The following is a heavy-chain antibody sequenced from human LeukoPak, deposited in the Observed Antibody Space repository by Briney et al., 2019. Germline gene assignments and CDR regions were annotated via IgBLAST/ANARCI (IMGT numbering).Heavy chain of an antibody. V-gene: IGHV3-23*01. J-gene: IGHJ4*02. CDR3: AKSLVSSYSYYFDY. CDR2: ISGSGDNT. D-gene: IGHD6-6*01. Sequence: AGGSLRLSCAASGFTFSSYAMSWVRQPPGKGLEWVSGISGSGDNTYYADSVKGRFTISRDNSKKTLYLHLNSLRVEDAAVYYCAKSLVSSYSYYFDYWGQGTLVTVSS. CDR1: GFTFSSYA.